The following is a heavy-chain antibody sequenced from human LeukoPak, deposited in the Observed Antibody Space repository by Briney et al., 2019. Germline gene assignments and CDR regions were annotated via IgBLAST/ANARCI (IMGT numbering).Heavy chain of an antibody. CDR1: GFTFSSHG. J-gene: IGHJ6*02. CDR3: AKDSAYDSSGYSYYYGMDV. Sequence: GGSLRLSCAASGFTFSSHGMHWVRQAPGKGLEWVAVIWYDGSNQYCADSVKGRFTISRDNAKNSLYLQMNSLRAEDTALYYCAKDSAYDSSGYSYYYGMDVWGQGTTVTVSS. D-gene: IGHD3-22*01. CDR2: IWYDGSNQ. V-gene: IGHV3-33*03.